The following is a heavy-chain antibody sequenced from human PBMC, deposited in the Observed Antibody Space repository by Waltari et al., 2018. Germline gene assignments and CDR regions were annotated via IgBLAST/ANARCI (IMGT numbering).Heavy chain of an antibody. CDR3: AREDYDQLFHAFDI. Sequence: QVQLVESGGGVVQPGRSLRLSCAASGFTFSSYAMHWVRQAPGKGLEWVAVISYDGSNKYYADSVKGRFTISRDNSKNTLYLQMNSLRAEDTAVYYCAREDYDQLFHAFDIWGQGTMVTVSS. CDR2: ISYDGSNK. D-gene: IGHD3-16*01. V-gene: IGHV3-30-3*01. CDR1: GFTFSSYA. J-gene: IGHJ3*02.